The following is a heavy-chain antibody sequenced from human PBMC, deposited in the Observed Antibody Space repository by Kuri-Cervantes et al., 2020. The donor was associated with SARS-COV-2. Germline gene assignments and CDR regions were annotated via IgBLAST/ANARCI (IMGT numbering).Heavy chain of an antibody. V-gene: IGHV3-30*02. CDR2: IRYDGSNK. CDR1: GFTFSSYG. J-gene: IGHJ3*02. CDR3: ARESVDREVVDAFDI. Sequence: GGSLRLSCAASGFTFSSYGMHWVRQAPGKGLEWVAFIRYDGSNKYYADSVKGRFTISRDNSKNTLYLQMNSLRAEDTAVYYCARESVDREVVDAFDIWGQGTMVTVSS. D-gene: IGHD4-23*01.